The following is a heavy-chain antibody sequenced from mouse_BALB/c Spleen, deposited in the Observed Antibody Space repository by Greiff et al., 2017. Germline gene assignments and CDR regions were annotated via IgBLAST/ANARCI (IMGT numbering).Heavy chain of an antibody. D-gene: IGHD1-3*01. V-gene: IGHV5-4*02. Sequence: DVQLVESGGGLVKPGGSLKLSCAASGFTFSDYYMYWVRQTPEKRLEWVATISDGGSYTYYADSVKGRSTISRDNAKNNLYLQMSSLKSEDTAMYSCARDGGGKGYFDVWGAGTTVTVSS. CDR1: GFTFSDYY. CDR2: ISDGGSYT. J-gene: IGHJ1*01. CDR3: ARDGGGKGYFDV.